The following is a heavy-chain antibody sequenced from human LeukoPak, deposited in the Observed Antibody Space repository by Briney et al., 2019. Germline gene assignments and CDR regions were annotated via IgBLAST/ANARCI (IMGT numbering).Heavy chain of an antibody. Sequence: PSETLSLTCTVSGGSISGYYWSWIRQPAGKGLEWIGRIYTSGSTNYNPSLKSRVTMSVDTSKNQFSLKLSSVTAADTAVYYCARDPNYYGSGSLDYWGQGTLVTVSS. D-gene: IGHD3-10*01. CDR1: GGSISGYY. CDR3: ARDPNYYGSGSLDY. V-gene: IGHV4-4*07. J-gene: IGHJ4*02. CDR2: IYTSGST.